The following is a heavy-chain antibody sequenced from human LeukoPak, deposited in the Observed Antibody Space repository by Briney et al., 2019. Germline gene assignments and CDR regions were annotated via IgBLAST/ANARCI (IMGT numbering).Heavy chain of an antibody. CDR1: GYTFTGYY. CDR3: ARDQEGDYDLGNFDY. CDR2: IDPNSGGT. Sequence: GASVKVSCKASGYTFTGYYMHWVRQAPGQGLEWMGWIDPNSGGTNYAQKFQGRVTMTRDTSISTAYMELSRLRSDDTAVYYCARDQEGDYDLGNFDYWGQGTLVTVSS. D-gene: IGHD5-12*01. V-gene: IGHV1-2*02. J-gene: IGHJ4*02.